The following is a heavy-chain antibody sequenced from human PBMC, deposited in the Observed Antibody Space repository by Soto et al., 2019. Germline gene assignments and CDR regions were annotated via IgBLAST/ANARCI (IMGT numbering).Heavy chain of an antibody. V-gene: IGHV5-51*01. Sequence: EVQLVQSGAEVTKPGESLKISCKASGYSFTDYWIGWVRQMPGKGLEWMGIIYPGDSDTKYSPSFQGQVTRSADKSISTAYLQWNSLKASDTAMYYCARDGLSSSSSFDYWGQGTLVTVSS. D-gene: IGHD6-6*01. J-gene: IGHJ4*02. CDR2: IYPGDSDT. CDR1: GYSFTDYW. CDR3: ARDGLSSSSSFDY.